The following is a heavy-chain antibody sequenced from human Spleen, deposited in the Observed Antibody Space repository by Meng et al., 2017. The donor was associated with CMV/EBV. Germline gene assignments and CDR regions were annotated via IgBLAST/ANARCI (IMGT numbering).Heavy chain of an antibody. CDR2: IIPILGIA. CDR1: TFSSYA. D-gene: IGHD2-2*01. CDR3: ARLLLGYCNSTSCPRWFDP. Sequence: TFSSYAIRWVRQAPGQGLEWMGGIIPILGIATYAQKFQGRVPITADKSTSTAYMELSSLRSEDTAVYYCARLLLGYCNSTSCPRWFDPWGQGTLVTVSS. V-gene: IGHV1-69*10. J-gene: IGHJ5*02.